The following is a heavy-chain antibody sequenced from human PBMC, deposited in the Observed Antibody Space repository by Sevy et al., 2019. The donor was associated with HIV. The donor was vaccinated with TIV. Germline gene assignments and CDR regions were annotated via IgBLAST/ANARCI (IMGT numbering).Heavy chain of an antibody. D-gene: IGHD2-2*02. V-gene: IGHV5-51*01. J-gene: IGHJ6*02. CDR3: ARTGWCSSTSCYKTAVYYYYGMDV. CDR1: GYSFTSYW. Sequence: GESLKISCKGSGYSFTSYWIGWVRQMPGKGLEWMGIIYPGDSDTRYSPSFQDQVTISADKSTSTAYLQWSSLKASDTAMYYCARTGWCSSTSCYKTAVYYYYGMDVWGQGTTVTVSS. CDR2: IYPGDSDT.